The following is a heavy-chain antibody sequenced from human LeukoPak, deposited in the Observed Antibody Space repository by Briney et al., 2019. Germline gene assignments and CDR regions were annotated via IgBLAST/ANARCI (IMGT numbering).Heavy chain of an antibody. J-gene: IGHJ4*02. CDR3: ARGTGYSSSWRPH. D-gene: IGHD6-13*01. Sequence: ASVKVSCKASGDTFTSYAMKGVRQAPGEGLEWMGWINTNTGNPTYAQGVTGRFVFSLDTSVSTAYLQISSLKAEDTAVYYCARGTGYSSSWRPHWGQGTLVTVSS. CDR2: INTNTGNP. CDR1: GDTFTSYA. V-gene: IGHV7-4-1*02.